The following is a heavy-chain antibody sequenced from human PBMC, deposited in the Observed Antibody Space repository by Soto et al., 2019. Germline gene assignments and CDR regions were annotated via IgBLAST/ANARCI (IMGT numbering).Heavy chain of an antibody. CDR1: GGTFSSYA. Sequence: ASVKVSCKASGGTFSSYAISWVRQAPGQGLEWMGGIIPIFGTANYAQKFQGRVTITADESTSTAYMELSSLRSEDTAVYYCASGEDYSNISDYWGQGTLVTVSS. D-gene: IGHD4-4*01. CDR3: ASGEDYSNISDY. V-gene: IGHV1-69*13. J-gene: IGHJ4*02. CDR2: IIPIFGTA.